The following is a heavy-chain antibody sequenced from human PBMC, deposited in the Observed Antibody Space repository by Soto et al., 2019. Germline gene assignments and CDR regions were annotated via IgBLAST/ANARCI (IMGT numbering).Heavy chain of an antibody. CDR1: GGSISSGGYS. CDR3: ARGQVVAAQH. CDR2: IYHSGST. Sequence: PSETLSLTCAVSGGSISSGGYSWSWIRQPPGKGLEWIGYIYHSGSTYYNPSLKSRVTISVDRSKNQFSLKLSSVTAADTAEYYCARGQVVAAQHWGQGTLVTVSS. V-gene: IGHV4-30-2*01. J-gene: IGHJ4*02. D-gene: IGHD2-15*01.